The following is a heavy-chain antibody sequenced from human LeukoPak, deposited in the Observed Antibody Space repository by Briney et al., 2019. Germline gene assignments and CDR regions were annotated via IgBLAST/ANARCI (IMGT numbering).Heavy chain of an antibody. CDR1: GYTFTSYD. CDR2: MNPNSGNT. V-gene: IGHV1-8*01. J-gene: IGHJ6*03. CDR3: ARAVRGVVVVPAATIGRDYYYYMDV. Sequence: ASVEVSCKASGYTFTSYDINWVRQATGQGLEWLGWMNPNSGNTGYAQKFQGRVTITRHTSISTAYMELSSLRSEDTAVYYCARAVRGVVVVPAATIGRDYYYYMDVWGKGTTVTVSS. D-gene: IGHD2-2*01.